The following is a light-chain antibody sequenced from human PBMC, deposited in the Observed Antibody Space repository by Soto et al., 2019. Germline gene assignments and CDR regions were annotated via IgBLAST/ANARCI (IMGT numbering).Light chain of an antibody. V-gene: IGLV2-14*01. CDR2: HVT. Sequence: QSALTQRSSVSGSLGQSITISDHGTSSDVGAYNYVSWYQQYPGKAPKLMIYHVTDRPSGVSNRFSGSKSGNTASLTITGLQAEDEADYYCCSYTTSNTFVFGTGTKVTVL. J-gene: IGLJ1*01. CDR1: SSDVGAYNY. CDR3: CSYTTSNTFV.